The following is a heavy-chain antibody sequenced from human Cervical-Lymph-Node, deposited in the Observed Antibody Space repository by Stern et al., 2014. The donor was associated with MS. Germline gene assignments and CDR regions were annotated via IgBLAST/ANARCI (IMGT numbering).Heavy chain of an antibody. Sequence: VQLVESGGGVVQPGTSLRLSCEAAGFTFSNYGMHLVRQGPGKGLEWVAVIWYDGSQRYYADSVKGRFTISRDNSKHTMFLQTNSLRAEDTAVYYCVRDKGYFDSRGYTYSWFDPWGQGTQVTVSS. CDR2: IWYDGSQR. V-gene: IGHV3-33*01. CDR3: VRDKGYFDSRGYTYSWFDP. CDR1: GFTFSNYG. J-gene: IGHJ5*02. D-gene: IGHD3-22*01.